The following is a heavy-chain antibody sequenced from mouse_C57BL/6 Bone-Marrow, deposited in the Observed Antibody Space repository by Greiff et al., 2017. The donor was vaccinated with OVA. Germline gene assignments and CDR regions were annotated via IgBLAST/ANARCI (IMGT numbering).Heavy chain of an antibody. Sequence: VKLVESGPGLVQPSQSLSITCTVSGFSLTSYGVHWVRQSPGKGLEWLGVIWSGGSTDYNAAFISRLSISKDNSKSQVFFKMNSLQADDTAIYYCARKNGYDAWCAYWGQGTLVTVSA. CDR2: IWSGGST. CDR3: ARKNGYDAWCAY. CDR1: GFSLTSYG. J-gene: IGHJ3*01. D-gene: IGHD2-2*01. V-gene: IGHV2-2*01.